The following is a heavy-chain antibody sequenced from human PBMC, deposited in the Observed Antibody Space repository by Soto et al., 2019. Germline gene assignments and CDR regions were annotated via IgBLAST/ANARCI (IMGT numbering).Heavy chain of an antibody. Sequence: ASVKVSCKASGYTFTSYGISWVRQAPGQGLEWMGWISAYNGNTNYAQKLQGRVTMTTDTSTSTAYMELRSLRSDDTALYYCASPRYCSGGSCSPLYYWGQGTLVTVSS. CDR3: ASPRYCSGGSCSPLYY. CDR2: ISAYNGNT. CDR1: GYTFTSYG. V-gene: IGHV1-18*01. J-gene: IGHJ4*02. D-gene: IGHD2-15*01.